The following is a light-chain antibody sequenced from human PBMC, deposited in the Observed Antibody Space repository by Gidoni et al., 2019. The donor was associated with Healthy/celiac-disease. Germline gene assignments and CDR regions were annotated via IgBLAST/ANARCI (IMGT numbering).Light chain of an antibody. CDR3: QQRYSTPPLT. V-gene: IGKV1-39*01. Sequence: IQMTQSPSSLSASVGDRVTITCRASQSISSYLNWYQQKPGKAPKLLIYAASSLQSGVPSRFIGSGSGTDFTRTISSLQPEDFSTYYCQQRYSTPPLTFXGXTKVXIK. CDR2: AAS. J-gene: IGKJ4*02. CDR1: QSISSY.